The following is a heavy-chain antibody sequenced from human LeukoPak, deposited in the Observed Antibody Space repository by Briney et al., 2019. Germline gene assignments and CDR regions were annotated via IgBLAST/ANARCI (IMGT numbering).Heavy chain of an antibody. CDR2: INQNGGEK. J-gene: IGHJ6*02. V-gene: IGHV3-7*03. Sequence: PGGSLRLSCAASGFSFSNYWMSWVRQAPGKGLEWVANINQNGGEKYYVDSVKGRFTISRDNAKNSLYLQMNSLRAEDTAVYYCARSLGYSSGHGMDVWGQGTTVTVSS. CDR3: ARSLGYSSGHGMDV. D-gene: IGHD6-19*01. CDR1: GFSFSNYW.